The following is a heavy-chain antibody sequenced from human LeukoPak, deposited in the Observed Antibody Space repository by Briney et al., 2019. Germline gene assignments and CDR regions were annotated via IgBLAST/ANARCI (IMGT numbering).Heavy chain of an antibody. Sequence: GGSLRLFCAASGFTFSNYWMSWVRQAPGKGLEWVASIKQDGSEKYYVDSVKGRFTISRDNAKNSLYLQINSLRAEDTAVYYCARDRSSGWYLTPGFDPWGQGTLVTVSS. CDR2: IKQDGSEK. CDR1: GFTFSNYW. J-gene: IGHJ5*02. V-gene: IGHV3-7*04. CDR3: ARDRSSGWYLTPGFDP. D-gene: IGHD6-19*01.